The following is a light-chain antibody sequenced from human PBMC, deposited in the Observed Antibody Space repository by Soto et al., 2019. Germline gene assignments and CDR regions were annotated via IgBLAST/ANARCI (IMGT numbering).Light chain of an antibody. V-gene: IGLV2-14*03. J-gene: IGLJ2*01. CDR2: DVI. CDR1: SSDIGGYNY. CDR3: SSYTSSSTLHVL. Sequence: QPASVSGSPGQSITISCTGTSSDIGGYNYVSWYQQRPGKAPKLMIYDVINRPSGVSNRFSGSKSGNTASLTISGLQAEDEADYYCSSYTSSSTLHVLFGGGTKLTVL.